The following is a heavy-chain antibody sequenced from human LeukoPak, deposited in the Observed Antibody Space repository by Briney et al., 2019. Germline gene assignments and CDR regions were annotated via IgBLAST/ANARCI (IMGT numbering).Heavy chain of an antibody. J-gene: IGHJ4*02. D-gene: IGHD2/OR15-2a*01. CDR3: ARRNIVAASDY. Sequence: SETLSLTCTVSGYSISRGYYWGWIRQPPGKGLEWMGSISPGGSTYYNPSLKSRVTLSVDTSKNQFSLKLSSVTAADTAVYYCARRNIVAASDYWGQGTLVTVSS. CDR2: ISPGGST. V-gene: IGHV4-38-2*02. CDR1: GYSISRGYY.